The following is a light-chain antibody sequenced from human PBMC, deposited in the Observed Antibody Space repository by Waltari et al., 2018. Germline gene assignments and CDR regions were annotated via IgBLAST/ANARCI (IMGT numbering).Light chain of an antibody. V-gene: IGLV2-14*03. CDR2: DVS. CDR1: SSDVGGYNY. Sequence: QSALTQPASVSGSPGQSIPISCTGTSSDVGGYNYVSCYQHHPGKAPKLIIYDVSRWPSGVSNRFSGSKSGNTASLTISGLQAEDDADYYCSSYAGYSAVVFGGGTKVTVL. J-gene: IGLJ2*01. CDR3: SSYAGYSAVV.